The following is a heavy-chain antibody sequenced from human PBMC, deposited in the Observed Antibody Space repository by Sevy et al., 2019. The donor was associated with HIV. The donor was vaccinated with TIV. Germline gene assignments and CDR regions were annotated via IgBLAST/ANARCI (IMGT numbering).Heavy chain of an antibody. CDR3: ARDCSSTNCLWGLDV. J-gene: IGHJ6*02. D-gene: IGHD2-2*01. CDR2: IKKDGSEK. Sequence: GGSLRLTCAASGFTFSRYWMSWVRQAPGKGLEWVANIKKDGSEKYYVDSVKGRFTISRDNAKNSLYLQMNSLRAEDTALYYCARDCSSTNCLWGLDVWVQGTTVTVSS. CDR1: GFTFSRYW. V-gene: IGHV3-7*03.